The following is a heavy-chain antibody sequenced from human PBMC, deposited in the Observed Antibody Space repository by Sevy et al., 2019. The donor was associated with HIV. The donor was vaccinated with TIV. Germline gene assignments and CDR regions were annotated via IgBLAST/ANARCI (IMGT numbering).Heavy chain of an antibody. CDR1: GXXFSDYG. V-gene: IGHV3-30*03. CDR2: ISYDGSDI. CDR3: SNGAGGSDWGXFDY. J-gene: IGHJ4*02. D-gene: IGHD1-26*01. Sequence: GGSLRLSCEVSGXXFSDYGMHWVRQAPGKGLEWLAVISYDGSDIYYPDSVEGRFTVSRDNSKNTLYLQMNSLRPEDTAVYYCSNGAGGSDWGXFDYWGQGTLVTVSS.